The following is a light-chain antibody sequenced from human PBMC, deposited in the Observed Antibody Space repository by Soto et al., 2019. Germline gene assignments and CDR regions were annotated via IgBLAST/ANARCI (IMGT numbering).Light chain of an antibody. CDR2: GAS. CDR3: QQYGSSPPDFT. CDR1: QSVSSSY. J-gene: IGKJ3*01. Sequence: EIVLTQSPGTLSLSPRERATLSCRASQSVSSSYLAWYQQKPGQAPRLLIYGASSRATGIPDRFSGSGSGTDFTLTISRLEPEDFAVYYCQQYGSSPPDFTFGPGTKVDIK. V-gene: IGKV3-20*01.